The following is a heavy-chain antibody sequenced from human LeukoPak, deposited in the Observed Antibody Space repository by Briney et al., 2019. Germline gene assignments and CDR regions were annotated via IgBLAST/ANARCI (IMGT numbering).Heavy chain of an antibody. CDR1: GYTFTSYD. V-gene: IGHV1-8*01. CDR3: ARGARITIFGVVIIRHYYFDY. J-gene: IGHJ4*02. CDR2: MNPNSGNT. Sequence: ASVKVSCKASGYTFTSYDINWVRQATGQGLEWMGWMNPNSGNTGYAQKFQGRVTMTRNTSISTAYMELSSLRSEDTAVYYCARGARITIFGVVIIRHYYFDYWGQGTLVTVSS. D-gene: IGHD3-3*01.